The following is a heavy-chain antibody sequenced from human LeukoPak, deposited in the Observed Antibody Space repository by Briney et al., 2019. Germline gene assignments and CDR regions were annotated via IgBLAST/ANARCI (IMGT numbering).Heavy chain of an antibody. Sequence: PSETLSLTCTVSGGSISSYYWSWIRQPPGKGLEWIGYIYYSGSTNYNPSPKSRVTISVDTSKNQFSLKLSSVTAADTAVYYCARAAAGIDYYYYMDVWGKGTTVTISS. J-gene: IGHJ6*03. CDR3: ARAAAGIDYYYYMDV. CDR2: IYYSGST. D-gene: IGHD6-13*01. CDR1: GGSISSYY. V-gene: IGHV4-59*01.